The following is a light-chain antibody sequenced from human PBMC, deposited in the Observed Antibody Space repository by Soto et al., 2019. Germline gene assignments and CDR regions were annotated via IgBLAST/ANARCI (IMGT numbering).Light chain of an antibody. J-gene: IGKJ4*02. Sequence: DIQMTQSPSSLSASVGDRVTITCRASQSISSYLYWSQQQPGKVPMLLIYAASSLQSGVPSRFSGSGSGADFTLSLSSLQPVDFATYYCQQSYGIPLAFGGGSKVEIK. CDR2: AAS. CDR1: QSISSY. CDR3: QQSYGIPLA. V-gene: IGKV1-39*01.